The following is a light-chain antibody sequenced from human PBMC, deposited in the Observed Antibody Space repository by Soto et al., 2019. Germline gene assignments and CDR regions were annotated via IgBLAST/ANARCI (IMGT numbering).Light chain of an antibody. CDR2: ATS. Sequence: ELVLTQSPDTLPLSPGERATLSCRASQSVSYTLLAWYQQKPGQAPRLLIYATSNTATAIPDRFSGSGSGTDFNLTISRLEPEDFAVYYCQQYGRSPLTFGGGTQVESK. CDR1: QSVSYTL. CDR3: QQYGRSPLT. J-gene: IGKJ4*01. V-gene: IGKV3-20*01.